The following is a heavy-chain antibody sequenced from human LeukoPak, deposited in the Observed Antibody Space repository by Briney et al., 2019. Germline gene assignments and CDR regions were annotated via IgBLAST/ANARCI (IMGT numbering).Heavy chain of an antibody. Sequence: SDTLSLTCTVSGASMNNYYWGWVRQPPGKGLEGIGYIYYNGRTYYNPSLKGRVTFSVDTSKNYFSLKLTSVTTADTAVYFCARAFDNGYYFPYDFWGQGTLVTVSS. CDR3: ARAFDNGYYFPYDF. D-gene: IGHD3-22*01. V-gene: IGHV4-59*07. CDR1: GASMNNYY. CDR2: IYYNGRT. J-gene: IGHJ4*02.